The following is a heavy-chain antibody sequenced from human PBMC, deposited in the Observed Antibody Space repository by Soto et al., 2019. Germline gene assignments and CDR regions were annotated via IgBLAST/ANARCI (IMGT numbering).Heavy chain of an antibody. D-gene: IGHD3-10*01. CDR2: INHSGST. CDR3: ARHLEVGSVTNDY. CDR1: GGSFSGYY. J-gene: IGHJ4*02. V-gene: IGHV4-34*01. Sequence: SETLSLTCAVYGGSFSGYYWSWIRQPPGKGLEWIGEINHSGSTNYNPSLKSRVTISVDTSKNQFSLKLSSVTAADTAVYYCARHLEVGSVTNDYWGQGTLVTVSS.